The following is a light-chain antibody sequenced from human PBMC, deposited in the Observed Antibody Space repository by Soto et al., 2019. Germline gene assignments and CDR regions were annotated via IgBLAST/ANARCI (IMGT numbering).Light chain of an antibody. CDR2: GAR. CDR1: HSVTSDY. J-gene: IGKJ1*01. V-gene: IGKV3-20*01. Sequence: EIVLTQSPGTLSLSPGERATLSCRASHSVTSDYLAWFQQKPGQAPRLLIYGARTRATGVPDRFSASGSGTDFSLTISRLEPEDFAVYYCQQYGTSPWTFGQGTKVDIK. CDR3: QQYGTSPWT.